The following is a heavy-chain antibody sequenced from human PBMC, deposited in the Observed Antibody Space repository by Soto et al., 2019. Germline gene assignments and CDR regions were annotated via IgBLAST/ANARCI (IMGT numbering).Heavy chain of an antibody. D-gene: IGHD3-16*01. CDR2: IKTDGSTT. Sequence: EVQLVESGGALVQPGGSLRLSCAASGFTFSSYWMHWVRQAPGEGLVWVSRIKTDGSTTSYADSVKGRFTIPRDNAKNTMYLQMNSLRAEDTAVYYCARVGVGHYEFDYWGQGTLVTVSS. J-gene: IGHJ4*02. CDR3: ARVGVGHYEFDY. V-gene: IGHV3-74*01. CDR1: GFTFSSYW.